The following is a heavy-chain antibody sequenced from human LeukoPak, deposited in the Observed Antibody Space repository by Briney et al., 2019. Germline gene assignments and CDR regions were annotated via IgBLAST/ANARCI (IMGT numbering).Heavy chain of an antibody. CDR1: GFTFSSSS. Sequence: GGSLRLSCAASGFTFSSSSMHSVRPAPGKGREWVSDISYEGSNKYYADSVKGGFTLSTDNSKNTQCLQKKTARAEDTRVYYSGKGGAGLRYFDWLLNYWGQGTLVTVSS. D-gene: IGHD3-9*01. CDR3: GKGGAGLRYFDWLLNY. V-gene: IGHV3-30*18. CDR2: ISYEGSNK. J-gene: IGHJ4*02.